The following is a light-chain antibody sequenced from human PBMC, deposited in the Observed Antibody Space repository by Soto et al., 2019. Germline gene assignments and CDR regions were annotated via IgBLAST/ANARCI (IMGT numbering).Light chain of an antibody. CDR1: SSDVGGYNY. Sequence: QSALTQPASVSGSPGHSITISCTGTSSDVGGYNYVSWYQQHPGKAPKLMIYDVSNRPSGVSNRFSGSKSGNTASLIISGLQAEDEADYYCSSYTSSSTLGVFGGGTKLTVL. J-gene: IGLJ3*02. V-gene: IGLV2-14*01. CDR2: DVS. CDR3: SSYTSSSTLGV.